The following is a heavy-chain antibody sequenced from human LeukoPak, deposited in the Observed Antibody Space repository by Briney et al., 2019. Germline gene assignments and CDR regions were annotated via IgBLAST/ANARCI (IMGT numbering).Heavy chain of an antibody. CDR3: ARSSRSRSTFDY. CDR1: GGSISSSSYY. D-gene: IGHD6-13*01. Sequence: SETLSLTCTVSGGSISSSSYYWGWIRQPPGKGLEWIGSIYHSGSTYYNPSLKSRVTMSVVTSKNQFSLKLSSVTAADTAVYYCARSSRSRSTFDYWGQGTLVTVSS. CDR2: IYHSGST. J-gene: IGHJ4*02. V-gene: IGHV4-39*07.